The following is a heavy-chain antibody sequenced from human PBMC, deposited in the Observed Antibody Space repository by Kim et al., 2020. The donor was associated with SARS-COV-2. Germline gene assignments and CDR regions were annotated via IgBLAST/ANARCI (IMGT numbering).Heavy chain of an antibody. V-gene: IGHV3-48*02. D-gene: IGHD6-13*01. Sequence: GGSLRLSCAAYGFNFSSYNMNGVRQAPGKGLEWVSYISSSGSAMYYADSVKGRFIISRDNAKNSLFLQMNSLRDEDTTVYYCARDFASQQGGFDPWGQGTLVSVSS. J-gene: IGHJ5*02. CDR2: ISSSGSAM. CDR3: ARDFASQQGGFDP. CDR1: GFNFSSYN.